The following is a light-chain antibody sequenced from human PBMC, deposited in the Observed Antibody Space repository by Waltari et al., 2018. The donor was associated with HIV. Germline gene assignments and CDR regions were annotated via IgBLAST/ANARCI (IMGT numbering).Light chain of an antibody. V-gene: IGLV2-14*01. J-gene: IGLJ2*01. CDR1: SSDVGGYNY. CDR2: DVS. Sequence: QSALTQPASVSGSPGQSITISCTGTSSDVGGYNYVSWYQQHPGKAPKLMIYDVSKRPSGVSNRFSGSKSGNTASLTISGLQAEDEADYYCSSYTSSSLVVFGGG. CDR3: SSYTSSSLVV.